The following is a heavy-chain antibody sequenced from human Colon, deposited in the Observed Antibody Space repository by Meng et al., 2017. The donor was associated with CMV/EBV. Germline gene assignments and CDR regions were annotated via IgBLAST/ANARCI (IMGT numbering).Heavy chain of an antibody. Sequence: GESLKISCTASTFTFSDYFMAWLRQAPGKGLEWISYISGGSNTIYYADSVKGRFTISRDNTIDSLFLQMGDLRAEDTAVYYCARDHRGVGTAFDIWGQGTMVTVSS. CDR3: ARDHRGVGTAFDI. CDR2: ISGGSNTI. CDR1: TFTFSDYF. V-gene: IGHV3-11*04. D-gene: IGHD2-8*01. J-gene: IGHJ3*02.